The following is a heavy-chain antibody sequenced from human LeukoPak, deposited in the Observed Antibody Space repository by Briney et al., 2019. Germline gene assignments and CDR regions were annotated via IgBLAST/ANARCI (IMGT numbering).Heavy chain of an antibody. CDR1: GFTFSNAW. CDR3: TTRAVAGTEYDY. V-gene: IGHV3-15*01. CDR2: IKSKTDGGTT. Sequence: GGSLRLSCAASGFTFSNAWMSWVRQAPGKGLEWVGRIKSKTDGGTTDYAAPVKGRFTISRDDSKNTLYLQMNSLKTEDTAVYYCTTRAVAGTEYDYWGQGTLVTVSS. D-gene: IGHD6-19*01. J-gene: IGHJ4*02.